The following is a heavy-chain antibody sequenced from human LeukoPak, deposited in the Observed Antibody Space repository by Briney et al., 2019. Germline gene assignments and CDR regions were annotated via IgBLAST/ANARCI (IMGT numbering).Heavy chain of an antibody. V-gene: IGHV4-61*02. CDR2: IYTSGST. CDR1: GGSISSGSYY. D-gene: IGHD6-13*01. J-gene: IGHJ6*03. CDR3: ARVGYSSSRYYYMDV. Sequence: SETLSLTCTVSGGSISSGSYYWSWIRQPAGKGLEWIGRIYTSGSTNYNPSLKSRVTISVDTSKNQFSLKLSSVTAADTAVYYCARVGYSSSRYYYMDVWGKGTTVTISS.